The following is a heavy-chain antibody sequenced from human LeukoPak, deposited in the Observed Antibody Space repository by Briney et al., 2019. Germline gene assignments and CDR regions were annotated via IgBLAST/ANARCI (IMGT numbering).Heavy chain of an antibody. Sequence: SETLSLTCTVSGGSISSYYWSWIRQPPGKGLEWIGYIYYSGSTNYNPSLKSRVTISLDTSKNQFSLKLSSVTAAGTAVYFCGSILPYNYGYIDYWGQGTLVTVSS. V-gene: IGHV4-59*01. CDR1: GGSISSYY. CDR3: GSILPYNYGYIDY. CDR2: IYYSGST. D-gene: IGHD5-18*01. J-gene: IGHJ4*02.